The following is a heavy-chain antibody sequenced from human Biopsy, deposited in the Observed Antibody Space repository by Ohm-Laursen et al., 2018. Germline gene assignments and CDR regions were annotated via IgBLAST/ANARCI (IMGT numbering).Heavy chain of an antibody. Sequence: SLRLSCAATGFAFDDYAMHWVRQVPGKGLEWVSLISWNGDNTYYEDSVKGRFTISRDNAKNFLYLEMNNLRPEDTALYYCAKIHCSGGSCYPNAFDMWGHGTRVTVS. J-gene: IGHJ3*02. D-gene: IGHD2-15*01. CDR1: GFAFDDYA. CDR2: ISWNGDNT. CDR3: AKIHCSGGSCYPNAFDM. V-gene: IGHV3-43*01.